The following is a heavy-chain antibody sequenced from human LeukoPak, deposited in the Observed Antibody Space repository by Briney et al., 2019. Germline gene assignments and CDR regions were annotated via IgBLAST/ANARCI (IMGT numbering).Heavy chain of an antibody. CDR2: IRYDGSNK. CDR3: AKDVFTMVRGADDY. J-gene: IGHJ4*02. D-gene: IGHD3-10*01. Sequence: PGGSLRLSCAASGFTFSSYGMHWVRQAPGKGLEWVAFIRYDGSNKYYADSVKGRFTISRDNSKNTLYLQMNSLRAEDTAVYYCAKDVFTMVRGADDYWGQGTLVTVSS. V-gene: IGHV3-30*02. CDR1: GFTFSSYG.